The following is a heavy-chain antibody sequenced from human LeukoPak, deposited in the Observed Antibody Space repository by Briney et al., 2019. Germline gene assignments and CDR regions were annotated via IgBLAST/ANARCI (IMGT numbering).Heavy chain of an antibody. V-gene: IGHV3-30-3*01. D-gene: IGHD1-26*01. Sequence: PGGSLRLSCAASGFTFSSYAMHWVRQAPGKGLEWVAVIAYDGGNKYYADSMKGRFTISRDNSKDTLYVQINSLRAEDTALYYCARDRYGGYYFDYWGQGTLVTVSS. CDR1: GFTFSSYA. CDR3: ARDRYGGYYFDY. CDR2: IAYDGGNK. J-gene: IGHJ4*02.